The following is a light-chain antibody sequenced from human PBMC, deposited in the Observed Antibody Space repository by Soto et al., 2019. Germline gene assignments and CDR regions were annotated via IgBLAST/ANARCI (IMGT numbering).Light chain of an antibody. V-gene: IGKV1-39*01. CDR2: RTS. CDR1: QSLGDY. CDR3: QQGQATPYT. J-gene: IGKJ2*01. Sequence: DIQMSQSPSSLSASVGDRITITCRASQSLGDYLNWYQQKPGMAPKLLIYRTSTVQSGIPSRFSGSGSGTQFTLTIRGLRPEDFATYFCQQGQATPYTFGQGTLLDIK.